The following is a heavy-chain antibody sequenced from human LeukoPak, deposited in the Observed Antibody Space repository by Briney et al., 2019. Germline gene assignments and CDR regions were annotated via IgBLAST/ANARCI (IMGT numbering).Heavy chain of an antibody. J-gene: IGHJ4*02. V-gene: IGHV3-30*18. CDR2: ISFDANNK. D-gene: IGHD5-24*01. CDR3: AKDRHPARADGYYFDY. Sequence: PGGSLRLSCEASAFTFRTYGMHWVRQAPGKGLEWVAVISFDANNKNYADSVKGRFTISRDNSKNTLYLQMNSLKAEDTAVYYCAKDRHPARADGYYFDYWGQGTLVTVSS. CDR1: AFTFRTYG.